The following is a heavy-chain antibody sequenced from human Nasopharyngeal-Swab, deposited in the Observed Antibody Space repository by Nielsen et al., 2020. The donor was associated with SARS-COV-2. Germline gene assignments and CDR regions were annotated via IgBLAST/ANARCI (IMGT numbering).Heavy chain of an antibody. J-gene: IGHJ6*02. CDR3: ARGLSIAVGYYYYGMDV. Sequence: GSLRLSCTVSGGSISGYYWSWIRQPPGKGLEWIGEINHSGSTNYNPSLKSRVTISVDTSKNQFSLKLSSVTAADTAVYYCARGLSIAVGYYYYGMDVWGQGTTVTVSS. CDR2: INHSGST. CDR1: GGSISGYY. D-gene: IGHD6-19*01. V-gene: IGHV4-34*01.